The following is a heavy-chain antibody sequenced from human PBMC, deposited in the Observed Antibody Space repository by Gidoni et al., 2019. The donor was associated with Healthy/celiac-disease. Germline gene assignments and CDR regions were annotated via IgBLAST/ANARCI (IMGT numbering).Heavy chain of an antibody. V-gene: IGHV2-5*01. Sequence: QITLKESGPTLVKPTQTLTLTCTFSGFSLSTSGVGVGWIRQPPGKALEWLALIYWNDDKRYSPSLKSRLTITKDTPKNQVVLTMTNMDPVDTATYYWAHRRLPGVPRVGTYNWFDPWGQGTLVTVSS. D-gene: IGHD3-10*01. CDR3: AHRRLPGVPRVGTYNWFDP. J-gene: IGHJ5*02. CDR1: GFSLSTSGVG. CDR2: IYWNDDK.